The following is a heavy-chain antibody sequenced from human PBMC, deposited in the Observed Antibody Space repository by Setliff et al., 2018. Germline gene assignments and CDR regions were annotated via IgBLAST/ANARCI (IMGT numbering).Heavy chain of an antibody. J-gene: IGHJ1*01. CDR2: INPKSGGT. Sequence: ASVKVSCKASGYSFTDYYMHWVRQAPGRGLEWMGWINPKSGGTRYAPKFQGRVTMTRDRSSNTAYMDLSRLTSDDTAVYYCARVAYGLEYFQYWGQGTLVTVSS. V-gene: IGHV1-2*02. D-gene: IGHD4-17*01. CDR3: ARVAYGLEYFQY. CDR1: GYSFTDYY.